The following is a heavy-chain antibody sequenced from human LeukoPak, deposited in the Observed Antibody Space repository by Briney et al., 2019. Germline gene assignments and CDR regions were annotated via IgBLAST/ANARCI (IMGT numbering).Heavy chain of an antibody. CDR2: IIPIFGTA. J-gene: IGHJ5*02. CDR3: ARGSGVYSSSWYPNNWFDP. D-gene: IGHD6-13*01. V-gene: IGHV1-69*13. Sequence: GASVKVSCKASGGTFSSYAISWVRRAPGQGLEWMGGIIPIFGTANYAQKLQGRVTITADESTSTAYMELSSLRSEDTAVYYCARGSGVYSSSWYPNNWFDPWGQGTLVTVSS. CDR1: GGTFSSYA.